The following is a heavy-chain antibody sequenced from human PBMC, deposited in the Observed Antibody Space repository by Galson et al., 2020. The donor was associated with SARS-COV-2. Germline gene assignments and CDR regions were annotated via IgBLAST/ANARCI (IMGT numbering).Heavy chain of an antibody. J-gene: IGHJ6*02. D-gene: IGHD3-9*01. Sequence: ASVKVSCTASGYTFPSYYMHWLRQAPGQGLDWLGIINPSGGSTSYAQKFQGSVTMTRDTSTSTVDMELSSLRTEDTAVYYCAREWDLRDYDNLTGYCRVTDHYYCGMEVWGQGTTVIGSS. V-gene: IGHV1-46*01. CDR3: AREWDLRDYDNLTGYCRVTDHYYCGMEV. CDR1: GYTFPSYY. CDR2: INPSGGST.